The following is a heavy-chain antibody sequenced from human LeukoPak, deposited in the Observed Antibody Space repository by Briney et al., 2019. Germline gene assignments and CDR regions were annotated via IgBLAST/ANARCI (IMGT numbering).Heavy chain of an antibody. CDR2: INHSGST. CDR3: ARGINSYGYGGFDY. J-gene: IGHJ4*02. V-gene: IGHV4-34*01. D-gene: IGHD5-18*01. Sequence: PSETLSLTCAVYGGSFSGYYWSWIRQPPGKGLEWIGEINHSGSTNYNPSLKSRVTISVDTSKNQFSLKLSSVTAADTAVYYCARGINSYGYGGFDYWGQGTLATVSS. CDR1: GGSFSGYY.